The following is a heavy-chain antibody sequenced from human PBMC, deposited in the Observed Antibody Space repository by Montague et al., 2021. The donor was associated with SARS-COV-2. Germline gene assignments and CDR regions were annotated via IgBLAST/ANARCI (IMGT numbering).Heavy chain of an antibody. J-gene: IGHJ3*02. V-gene: IGHV4-31*03. CDR3: ARVHFVSSGWYPDAFDI. Sequence: TLSLTCTVSGGSINSGGYYWSWIRRHPGKGLEWIGYIYYSGSTYYNPSLKSRLTISVDTSKNQFSLKLSSVTAADTAVYYCARVHFVSSGWYPDAFDIWGRGTMVTVSS. D-gene: IGHD6-19*01. CDR2: IYYSGST. CDR1: GGSINSGGYY.